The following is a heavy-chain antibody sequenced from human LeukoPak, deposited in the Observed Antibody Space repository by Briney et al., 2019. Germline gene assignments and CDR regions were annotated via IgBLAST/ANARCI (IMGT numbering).Heavy chain of an antibody. CDR1: GFTVSRYY. J-gene: IGHJ4*02. CDR2: FYSGGST. Sequence: GGSLRLSCAASGFTVSRYYMSWVRQAPGKGLECVSVFYSGGSTYYADSVRGRFTISRDDSKNTLYLQANSLRAEDTAVYYCARGDSSGYYYHFEYWGQGTPVTVSS. V-gene: IGHV3-66*01. CDR3: ARGDSSGYYYHFEY. D-gene: IGHD3-22*01.